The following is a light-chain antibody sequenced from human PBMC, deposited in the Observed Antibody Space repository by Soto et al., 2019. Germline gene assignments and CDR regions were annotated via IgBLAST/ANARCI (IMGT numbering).Light chain of an antibody. J-gene: IGKJ1*01. V-gene: IGKV3-20*01. CDR1: QSVSSSD. CDR2: GAS. CDR3: QQYGSSPET. Sequence: VLTQSPGTLSLSPGERATLSSSASQSVSSSDLAWYQQKPGQAPRLLIYGASSRATGIPDRFSGSGSGTDFTLTISRLEPEDFAVYYCQQYGSSPETFGQGTKVDIK.